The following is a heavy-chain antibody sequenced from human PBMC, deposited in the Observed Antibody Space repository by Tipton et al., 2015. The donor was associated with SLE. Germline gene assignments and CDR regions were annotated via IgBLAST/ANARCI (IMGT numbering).Heavy chain of an antibody. CDR1: GGSVSSYF. CDR2: VYYGVST. Sequence: LRLSCSVSGGSVSSYFWTWIRQPPGKGLEWIGYVYYGVSTYNNPSLKSRLTISVDTSRNQFSLKLSSVTAADTAVYYCAREPVYYYYYMDVWGKGTTVTVSS. J-gene: IGHJ6*03. V-gene: IGHV4-59*02. CDR3: AREPVYYYYYMDV.